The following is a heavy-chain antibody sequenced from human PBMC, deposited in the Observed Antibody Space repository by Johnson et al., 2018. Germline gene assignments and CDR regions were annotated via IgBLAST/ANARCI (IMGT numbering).Heavy chain of an antibody. J-gene: IGHJ6*02. CDR1: GGSISSYY. V-gene: IGHV4-59*01. CDR2: IYYSGST. Sequence: QVQLQESGPGLVKPSETLSLTCTVSGGSISSYYWSWIRQPPGKGLEWIGYIYYSGSTNYNPSLKSRVTISVDTSKNQFSLKLSTVTAADTAGYYCARSWFGESYGMDVWGQGTTVTVSS. CDR3: ARSWFGESYGMDV. D-gene: IGHD3-10*01.